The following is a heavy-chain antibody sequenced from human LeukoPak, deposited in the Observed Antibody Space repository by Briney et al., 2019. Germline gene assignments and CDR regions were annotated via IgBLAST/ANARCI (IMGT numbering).Heavy chain of an antibody. Sequence: GGSLRLSCAAAGFTFSSYAMSWVRQAPGKGLEWASSISGSGGSTDYADSVKGRFIISRDNSKNTLYLQMNSLRVEGTAVFYCAKDPSRYGDFTEYFQHWGQGTLVTVSS. CDR3: AKDPSRYGDFTEYFQH. D-gene: IGHD4-17*01. V-gene: IGHV3-23*01. CDR2: ISGSGGST. J-gene: IGHJ1*01. CDR1: GFTFSSYA.